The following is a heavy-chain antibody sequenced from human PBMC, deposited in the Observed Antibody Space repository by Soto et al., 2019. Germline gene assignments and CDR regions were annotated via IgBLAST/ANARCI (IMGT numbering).Heavy chain of an antibody. CDR3: ARAPSWWYFDL. V-gene: IGHV1-3*05. CDR2: INAGNGNT. J-gene: IGHJ2*01. CDR1: GYTFSTYA. Sequence: QVQLVQSGAEEKKPGASVKVSCKASGYTFSTYAMHWVRQAPGQRLEWMGWINAGNGNTKYSQKFQGRVTITRDTSASTAYMELNSLRSEDTAVYYCARAPSWWYFDLWGRGTLVTVSS.